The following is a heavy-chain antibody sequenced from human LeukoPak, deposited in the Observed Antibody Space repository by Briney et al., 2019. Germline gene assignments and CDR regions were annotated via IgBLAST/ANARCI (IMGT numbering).Heavy chain of an antibody. CDR3: ATERYSSGWYDY. Sequence: ASVKVSCKVSGYTLTELSMHWVRQAPGKGLEWMGGFDPEDGETIYAQKFQGRVTMTEDTSTDTAYMELSSLRSGDTAVYYCATERYSSGWYDYWGQGTLVTVSS. CDR2: FDPEDGET. V-gene: IGHV1-24*01. D-gene: IGHD6-19*01. J-gene: IGHJ4*02. CDR1: GYTLTELS.